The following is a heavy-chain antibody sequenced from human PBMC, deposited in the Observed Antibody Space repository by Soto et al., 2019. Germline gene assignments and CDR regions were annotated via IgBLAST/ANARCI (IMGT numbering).Heavy chain of an antibody. CDR3: ARDNYVWGSYDY. CDR1: GFTFSSYW. J-gene: IGHJ4*02. Sequence: GGSLRLSCAASGFTFSSYWMHWVRQAPGKGLVWVSRINSDGNSTSYADSGKGRFTISRDNAKNTLYLQMNSLRAEDTAVYYCARDNYVWGSYDYWGQGTLVTVSS. CDR2: INSDGNST. V-gene: IGHV3-74*01. D-gene: IGHD3-16*01.